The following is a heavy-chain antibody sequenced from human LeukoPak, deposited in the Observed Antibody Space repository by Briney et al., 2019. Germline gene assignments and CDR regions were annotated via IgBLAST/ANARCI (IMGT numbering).Heavy chain of an antibody. Sequence: PGGSLRLSCVASGFSVSSNYMSWVRQAPGKGLEWVSSIFPSGGEIHYADSVRGRFTISRDNSKSTLSLQMNSLRAEDTAIYYCATYRQVLLPFESWGQGTLVTVSS. CDR2: IFPSGGEI. V-gene: IGHV3-23*01. D-gene: IGHD2-8*02. J-gene: IGHJ4*02. CDR3: ATYRQVLLPFES. CDR1: GFSVSSNY.